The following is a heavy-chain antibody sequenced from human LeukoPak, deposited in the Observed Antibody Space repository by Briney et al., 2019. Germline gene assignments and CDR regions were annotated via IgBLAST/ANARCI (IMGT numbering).Heavy chain of an antibody. Sequence: SETLSLTCTVSGGSFSSPNYYWSWIRQPAGKGQEWIGRIYTTGFTNYHPSLKSRVTVSIDTSKNQFYLKLTSVTAADTAVYYCAREDYNFLWGQGTLVTVSS. CDR3: AREDYNFL. D-gene: IGHD3-3*01. J-gene: IGHJ4*02. CDR2: IYTTGFT. CDR1: GGSFSSPNYY. V-gene: IGHV4-61*02.